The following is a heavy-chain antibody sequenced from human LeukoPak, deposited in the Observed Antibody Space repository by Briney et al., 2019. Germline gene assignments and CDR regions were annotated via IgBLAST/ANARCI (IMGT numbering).Heavy chain of an antibody. V-gene: IGHV3-66*01. CDR2: IYSGGST. D-gene: IGHD4-17*01. J-gene: IGHJ5*02. CDR3: ARDNDYGDYVLS. CDR1: GFTVSSNY. Sequence: GGSLRLSCAASGFTVSSNYMSWVRQAPGMGLEWVSVIYSGGSTYYADSVKGRFTISSDNSKNTLFLQMNSLRAEDTAVYYCARDNDYGDYVLSWGQGTLVTVSS.